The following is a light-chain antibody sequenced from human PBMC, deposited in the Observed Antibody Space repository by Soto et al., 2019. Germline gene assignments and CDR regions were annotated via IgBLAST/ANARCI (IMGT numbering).Light chain of an antibody. CDR1: SSNIGAGYD. V-gene: IGLV1-40*01. CDR3: QSYDSSLSGFYV. Sequence: QAVVTQPPSVSGAPGQRVTISCTGSSSNIGAGYDVHWYQHLPGTAPKLLIFGNSNRPSGVPDRFSGSKSGTSASLAITGLQAEDEADYYCQSYDSSLSGFYVFGTGTKLTVL. J-gene: IGLJ1*01. CDR2: GNS.